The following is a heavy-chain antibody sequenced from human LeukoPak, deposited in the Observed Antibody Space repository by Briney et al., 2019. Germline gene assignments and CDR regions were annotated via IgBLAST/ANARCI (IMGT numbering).Heavy chain of an antibody. V-gene: IGHV3-53*01. J-gene: IGHJ6*02. Sequence: PGRSLRLSCAASGFTFSSYAMHWVRQAPGKGLEWVSVIYSGGSTYYADSVKGRFTISRDNSKNTLYLQMNSLRAEDTAVYYCASGSPYYYYGMDVWGQGTTVTVSS. CDR3: ASGSPYYYYGMDV. CDR2: IYSGGST. CDR1: GFTFSSYA. D-gene: IGHD1-26*01.